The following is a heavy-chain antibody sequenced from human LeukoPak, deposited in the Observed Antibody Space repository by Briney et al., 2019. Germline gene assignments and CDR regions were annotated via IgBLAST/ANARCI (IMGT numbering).Heavy chain of an antibody. D-gene: IGHD5-24*01. J-gene: IGHJ4*02. CDR2: ISADGGTT. CDR1: GLTFDDYA. Sequence: GGSLRLSCAASGLTFDDYAMHWVRQAPGKGLEWVSVISADGGTTFYADSVKGRFTISKDNSKNSLHLQMNSLRTEDSALYYCAKDLSGDGYNWGIFDYWGQGILVTVSS. V-gene: IGHV3-43*02. CDR3: AKDLSGDGYNWGIFDY.